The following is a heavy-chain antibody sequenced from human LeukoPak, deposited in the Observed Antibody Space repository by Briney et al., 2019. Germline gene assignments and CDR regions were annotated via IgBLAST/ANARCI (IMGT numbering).Heavy chain of an antibody. V-gene: IGHV3-53*01. Sequence: GGPLRLSCAASGFTVSSNYMSWVRQAPGKGLEWVSVIYSGGSTYYADSVKGRFTISRDNSKNTLYLQMNSLRAEDTAVYYCARDFSPSPGYYYYYGMDVWGQGTTVTVSS. D-gene: IGHD3-3*01. CDR1: GFTVSSNY. CDR2: IYSGGST. J-gene: IGHJ6*02. CDR3: ARDFSPSPGYYYYYGMDV.